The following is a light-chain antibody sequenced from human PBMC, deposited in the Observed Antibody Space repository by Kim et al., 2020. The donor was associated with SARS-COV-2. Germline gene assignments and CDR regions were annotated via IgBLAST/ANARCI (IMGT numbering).Light chain of an antibody. CDR3: HKYNSYSHT. CDR1: QSIARW. CDR2: DAS. J-gene: IGKJ2*01. V-gene: IGKV1-5*01. Sequence: SASVGNKVTMTCRDSQSIARWLAWYQQKPGKAPKLLIYDASSLKRGVPSRFGGSGSGTEFPLPIGSLRPNDFSTYYCHKYNSYSHTFGQGTKREI.